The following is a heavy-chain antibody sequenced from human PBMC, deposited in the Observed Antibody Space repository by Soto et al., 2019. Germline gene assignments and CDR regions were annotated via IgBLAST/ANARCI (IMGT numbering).Heavy chain of an antibody. CDR1: GGTFSSYA. Sequence: QVQLVQSGAEVKKPGSSVKVSCKASGGTFSSYAISWVRQAPGQGREWMGGIVPIFGTANYAQKFQGRVTITAEESTSTSYMELSSLRSEDTAVYYCARAPLRYFSSTSCYYYYGMHVWGQGTTVTVSS. J-gene: IGHJ6*02. CDR2: IVPIFGTA. D-gene: IGHD2-2*01. V-gene: IGHV1-69*01. CDR3: ARAPLRYFSSTSCYYYYGMHV.